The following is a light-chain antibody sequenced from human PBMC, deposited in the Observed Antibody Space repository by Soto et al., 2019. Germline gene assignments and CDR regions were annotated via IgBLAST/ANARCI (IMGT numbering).Light chain of an antibody. J-gene: IGLJ3*02. Sequence: QSVVTQEPSVTMSPGGTVTLTCASSTGAVTSGHYPYWFQQKPGQAPRTLIYDTRNKHSWTPARFSGSLLGGKAALTLSGAQPEDEADYYCLLSYSGARVFGGGTKLTVL. CDR1: TGAVTSGHY. CDR3: LLSYSGARV. V-gene: IGLV7-46*01. CDR2: DTR.